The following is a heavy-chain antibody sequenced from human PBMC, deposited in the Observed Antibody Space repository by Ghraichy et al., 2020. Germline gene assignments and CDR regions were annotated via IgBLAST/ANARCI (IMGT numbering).Heavy chain of an antibody. Sequence: GGSLRLSCVASGITFSSYNMNWVRQAPGKGLEWVSYISSSGSTIYYADSVKGRFTISRDTAKNSLYLQMNSLRDEDSAVYFCARDSYCTGGTCYSWSHTFDMWGKGTMVTVSS. V-gene: IGHV3-48*02. CDR3: ARDSYCTGGTCYSWSHTFDM. J-gene: IGHJ3*02. D-gene: IGHD2-15*01. CDR2: ISSSGSTI. CDR1: GITFSSYN.